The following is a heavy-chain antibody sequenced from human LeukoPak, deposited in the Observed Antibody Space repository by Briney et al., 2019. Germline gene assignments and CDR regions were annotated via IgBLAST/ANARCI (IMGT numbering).Heavy chain of an antibody. CDR2: ISSSSRYI. D-gene: IGHD3-10*01. CDR1: GFTFSSYS. V-gene: IGHV3-21*01. Sequence: GGSLRLSCAASGFTFSSYSMNWVRQAPGKGLEWVPSISSSSRYIYYADSVKGRYTISRDNAKNSLYLQMNRLRAEDTAVYYCARVLPICGAGSYYLSNWGEGTVVSVSS. J-gene: IGHJ4*02. CDR3: ARVLPICGAGSYYLSN.